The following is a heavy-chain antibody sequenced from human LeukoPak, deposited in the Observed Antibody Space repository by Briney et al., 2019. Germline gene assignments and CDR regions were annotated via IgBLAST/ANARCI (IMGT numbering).Heavy chain of an antibody. CDR1: GGTFSSYA. CDR3: ARDLGYCSSTSCYGWFDP. CDR2: IIPIFGTA. V-gene: IGHV1-69*13. D-gene: IGHD2-2*01. J-gene: IGHJ5*02. Sequence: SVKVSCKASGGTFSSYAISWVRQAPGQGLEWMGGIIPIFGTANYAQKFQGRVTITADESTGTAYMELSSLRSEDTAVYYCARDLGYCSSTSCYGWFDPWGQGTLVTVS.